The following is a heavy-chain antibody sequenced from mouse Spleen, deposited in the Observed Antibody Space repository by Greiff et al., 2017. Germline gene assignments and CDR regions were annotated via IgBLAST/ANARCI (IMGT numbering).Heavy chain of an antibody. Sequence: VQLKQSGAELVRPGALVKLSCTASGFNITDYYMHWVKQRPEQGLEWIGWIDPENGNTIYDPKFQGKASITADTTSNTAYLQLSSLTSEDTAVYYCARGYGNYPYFDYWGQGTTLTVSS. J-gene: IGHJ2*01. V-gene: IGHV14-1*02. CDR3: ARGYGNYPYFDY. CDR1: GFNITDYY. D-gene: IGHD2-10*02. CDR2: IDPENGNT.